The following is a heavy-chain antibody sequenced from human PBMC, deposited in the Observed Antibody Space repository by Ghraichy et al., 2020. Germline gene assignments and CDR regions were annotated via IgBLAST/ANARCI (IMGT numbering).Heavy chain of an antibody. V-gene: IGHV3-21*01. CDR1: GFTFSSYS. CDR3: AGQLGGYYYYMDV. CDR2: ISSSSSYI. Sequence: GGSLRLSCAASGFTFSSYSMNWVRQAPGKGLEWVSSISSSSSYIYYADSVKGRFTISRDNAKNSLYLQMNSLRAEDTAVYYCAGQLGGYYYYMDVWGKGTTVTVSS. D-gene: IGHD6-6*01. J-gene: IGHJ6*03.